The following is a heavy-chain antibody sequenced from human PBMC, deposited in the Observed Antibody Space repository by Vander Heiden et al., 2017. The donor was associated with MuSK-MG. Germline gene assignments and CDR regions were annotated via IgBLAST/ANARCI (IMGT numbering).Heavy chain of an antibody. D-gene: IGHD3-10*01. CDR2: IAYDGSNK. V-gene: IGHV3-30*04. J-gene: IGHJ5*02. CDR3: ARDGITMVRGVIWNWFDP. Sequence: HVQLAESGGGVVPLGRSLRLPCAASRFTCRSHAKHWVRQAPGKGLEWVAGIAYDGSNKYYADSVKGRFTISRDNSKNTLYLQMNSLRAEDTAVYYCARDGITMVRGVIWNWFDPWGQGTLVTVSS. CDR1: RFTCRSHA.